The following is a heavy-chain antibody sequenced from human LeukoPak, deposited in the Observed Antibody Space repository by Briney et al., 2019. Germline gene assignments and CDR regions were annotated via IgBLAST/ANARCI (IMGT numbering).Heavy chain of an antibody. CDR2: INPDTGDK. D-gene: IGHD2-21*02. CDR1: GYTFTNYH. J-gene: IGHJ4*02. CDR3: ARTASMTASGYDY. V-gene: IGHV1-8*03. Sequence: ASVKVSCKASGYTFTNYHINWVRQASGQGLEWMTWINPDTGDKGYARKFQDRVTITTDTSISTAYMELSSLSSEDTAVYFCARTASMTASGYDYWGQGALVTVSS.